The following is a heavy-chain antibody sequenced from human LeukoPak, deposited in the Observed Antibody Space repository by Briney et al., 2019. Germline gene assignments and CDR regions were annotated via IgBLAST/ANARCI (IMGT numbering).Heavy chain of an antibody. CDR3: ARDPPYSSGWYGYFQH. V-gene: IGHV3-74*01. CDR1: GFTFSDYW. CDR2: INSDGSST. J-gene: IGHJ1*01. D-gene: IGHD6-19*01. Sequence: GGSLRLSCAASGFTFSDYWMHWVRQSPGKGLVWVSRINSDGSSTSYADSVKGRFTISRDNAKNTLYLQMNSLRAEDTAVYYCARDPPYSSGWYGYFQHWGQGTLVTVSS.